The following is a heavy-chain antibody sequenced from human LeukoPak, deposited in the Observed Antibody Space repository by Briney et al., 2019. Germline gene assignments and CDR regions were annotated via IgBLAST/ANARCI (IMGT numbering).Heavy chain of an antibody. CDR1: GFTFSSYS. J-gene: IGHJ4*02. V-gene: IGHV3-21*01. D-gene: IGHD3-10*01. Sequence: GGSLRLSCVASGFTFSSYSMNWVRQAPGKGLEWVSSISSSSSYIYYADSVKGRFTISRDNAKNSLYLQMNSLRAEDTAVYYCARAGVRGVTPPYWGQGTLVTVSS. CDR3: ARAGVRGVTPPY. CDR2: ISSSSSYI.